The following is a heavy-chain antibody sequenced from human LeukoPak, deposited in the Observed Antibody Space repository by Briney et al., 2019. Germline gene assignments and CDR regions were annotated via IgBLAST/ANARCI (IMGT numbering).Heavy chain of an antibody. CDR3: VKSSVYAIYDY. V-gene: IGHV3-23*01. CDR2: ISGSGGST. CDR1: GFTSSSYA. J-gene: IGHJ4*02. D-gene: IGHD2-8*01. Sequence: GGSLRLSCAASGFTSSSYAMSWVRQAPGKGLECVTAISGSGGSTYYADSVKGRITISRDNSKNTLYLQMNSLRAEDTAVYYCVKSSVYAIYDYWGQGTLVTVSS.